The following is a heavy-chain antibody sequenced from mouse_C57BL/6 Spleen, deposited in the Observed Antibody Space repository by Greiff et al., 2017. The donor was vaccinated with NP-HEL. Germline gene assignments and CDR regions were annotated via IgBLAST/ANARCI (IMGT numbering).Heavy chain of an antibody. V-gene: IGHV5-16*01. CDR2: INYDGSST. J-gene: IGHJ4*01. CDR3: ARLDSSGYGAMDY. D-gene: IGHD3-2*02. Sequence: EVKLMESEGGLVQPGSSMKLSCTASGFTFSDYYMAWVRQVPEKGLEWVANINYDGSSTYYLDSLKSRFIISRDNAKNILYLQMSSLKSEDTATYYCARLDSSGYGAMDYWGQGTSVTVSS. CDR1: GFTFSDYY.